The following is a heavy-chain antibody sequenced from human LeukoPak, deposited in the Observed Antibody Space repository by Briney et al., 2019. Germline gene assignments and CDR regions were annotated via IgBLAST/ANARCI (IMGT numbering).Heavy chain of an antibody. CDR2: IYPGDSDT. CDR3: ARRLAYYDILTGYYAGHAFDI. D-gene: IGHD3-9*01. V-gene: IGHV5-51*01. J-gene: IGHJ3*02. CDR1: GYSFTSYW. Sequence: GASLKISCKGSGYSFTSYWIGWVRQMPGKGLEWMGIIYPGDSDTRYSPSFQGQVTISADKSISTAYLQWSSLKASDTAMYYCARRLAYYDILTGYYAGHAFDIWGQGTMVTVSS.